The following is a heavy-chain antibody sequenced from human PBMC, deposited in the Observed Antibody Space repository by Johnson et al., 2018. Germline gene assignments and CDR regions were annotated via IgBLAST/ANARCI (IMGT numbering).Heavy chain of an antibody. J-gene: IGHJ6*03. D-gene: IGHD2-2*01. CDR1: GFTFSSYS. V-gene: IGHV3-48*01. Sequence: EVQLLESGGGLVQPGGSLRLSCVASGFTFSSYSLNWVRQAPGKGLEWTSYISSSSSARYNVDSVKGRFTISRDNAQNSLYLQMNSLRVEDTAVYYCARGGPYAAPGFYMDVWGQGTTVTVSS. CDR2: ISSSSSAR. CDR3: ARGGPYAAPGFYMDV.